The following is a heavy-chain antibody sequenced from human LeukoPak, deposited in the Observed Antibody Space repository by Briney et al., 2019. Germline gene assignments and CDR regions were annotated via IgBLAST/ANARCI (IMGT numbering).Heavy chain of an antibody. Sequence: GGSLRLSCAASGFTFSSYAMHWVRQAPGKGLEWVAVISYDGSNKYYADSVKGRFTISRDNSKNTLYLQMNSLRAEDTAVYYCARDFWSGYYYYGMDVWGQGTTVTVSS. D-gene: IGHD3-3*01. CDR3: ARDFWSGYYYYGMDV. V-gene: IGHV3-30-3*01. CDR2: ISYDGSNK. CDR1: GFTFSSYA. J-gene: IGHJ6*02.